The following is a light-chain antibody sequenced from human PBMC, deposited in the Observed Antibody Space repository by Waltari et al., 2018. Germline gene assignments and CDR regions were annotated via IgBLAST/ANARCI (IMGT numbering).Light chain of an antibody. J-gene: IGLJ2*01. CDR1: AWSNTY. V-gene: IGLV3-25*03. CDR2: KDT. Sequence: YELTQPPSVSVSPGHTAWITCSADAWSNTYVSWYQQKPCQAPILLIFKDTERSSGIPGQFSGSNSGTIVTLTISGVQAQDEADYYCQSTHNSGAYVVFGGGTKLTVL. CDR3: QSTHNSGAYVV.